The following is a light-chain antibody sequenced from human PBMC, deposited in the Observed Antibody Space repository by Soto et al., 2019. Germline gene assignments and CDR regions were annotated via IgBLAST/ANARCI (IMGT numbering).Light chain of an antibody. CDR2: DVT. Sequence: QSALTQPRSVSGSPGQSVTIYCTGTSGDVGAYDRVSWYQHHPTKAPKLIIYDVTNRPSGVPYRFSGSKSGSTASLTISGLQAEDEADYYCCSHAGGASWVFGGGTKVTVL. CDR3: CSHAGGASWV. J-gene: IGLJ3*02. V-gene: IGLV2-11*01. CDR1: SGDVGAYDR.